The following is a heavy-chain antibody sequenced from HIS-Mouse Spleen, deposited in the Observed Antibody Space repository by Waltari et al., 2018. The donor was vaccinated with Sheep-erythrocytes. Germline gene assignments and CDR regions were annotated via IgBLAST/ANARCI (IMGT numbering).Heavy chain of an antibody. CDR2: IYYSGST. D-gene: IGHD3-22*01. CDR1: GGSISSSGYY. Sequence: QLQLQESGPGLVKPSETLSLTCTVSGGSISSSGYYWGWIRQPPGKGLEWIGSIYYSGSTYYNPSLKSRVTISVDTSKNQFSLKLSSVTAADTAVYYCARLYYYDSSGYYFDYWGQGTLVTVSS. V-gene: IGHV4-39*01. CDR3: ARLYYYDSSGYYFDY. J-gene: IGHJ4*02.